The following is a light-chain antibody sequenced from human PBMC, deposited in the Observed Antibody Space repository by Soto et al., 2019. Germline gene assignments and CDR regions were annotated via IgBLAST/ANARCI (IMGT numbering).Light chain of an antibody. CDR3: QRYGDSGT. V-gene: IGKV3-20*01. Sequence: EIFLTQSPGTLSLGPGERAALSCRASQSLSTNDVAWYHQKPGQAPRLLIYGASKRATGIPDRFTGRGSGTDFTLTIDKLEPEDFGVYYCQRYGDSGTFGHGTKVDIK. J-gene: IGKJ2*01. CDR1: QSLSTND. CDR2: GAS.